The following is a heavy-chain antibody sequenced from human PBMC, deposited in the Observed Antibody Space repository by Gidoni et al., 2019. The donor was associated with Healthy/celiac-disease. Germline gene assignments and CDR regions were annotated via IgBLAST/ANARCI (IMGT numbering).Heavy chain of an antibody. CDR3: ATILGAMIVPADWYFDL. CDR2: IYYSGST. J-gene: IGHJ2*01. D-gene: IGHD3-22*01. V-gene: IGHV4-39*01. CDR1: GGSLSSSSYY. Sequence: QLQLQESGPGLVKPSETLSLTCTVSGGSLSSSSYYWGWIRQPPGKGLAWIGSIYYSGSTYYNPSLKSRVTISVDTSKNQFSLKLSSVTAADTAVYYCATILGAMIVPADWYFDLWGRGTLVTVSS.